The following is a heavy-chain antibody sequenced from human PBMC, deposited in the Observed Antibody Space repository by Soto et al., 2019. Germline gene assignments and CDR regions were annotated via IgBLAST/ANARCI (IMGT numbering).Heavy chain of an antibody. CDR1: GGTFSSCA. Sequence: SVKVSCKASGGTFSSCAISCVRQAPGQGLEWMGGIIPIFGTANYAQKFQGRVTITADESTSTAYTELSSLRSEDTAVYYCARDWGELYYYDSSGYPQPRHYYYGMDVWGQGTTVTVSS. J-gene: IGHJ6*02. D-gene: IGHD3-22*01. V-gene: IGHV1-69*13. CDR3: ARDWGELYYYDSSGYPQPRHYYYGMDV. CDR2: IIPIFGTA.